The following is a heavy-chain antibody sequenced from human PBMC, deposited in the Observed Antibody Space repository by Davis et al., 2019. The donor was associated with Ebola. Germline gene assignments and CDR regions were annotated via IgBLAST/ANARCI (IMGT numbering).Heavy chain of an antibody. J-gene: IGHJ2*01. D-gene: IGHD1-26*01. CDR1: GYTFTGYY. Sequence: ASVKVSCKASGYTFTGYYMHWVRQAPGQGLEWMGWINPNSGGTDYAQKFQGWVTMTRDTSISTAYMELSRLRSDDTAVYYCARENGIVGATTYYFDLWGRGTLVTVSS. CDR2: INPNSGGT. V-gene: IGHV1-2*04. CDR3: ARENGIVGATTYYFDL.